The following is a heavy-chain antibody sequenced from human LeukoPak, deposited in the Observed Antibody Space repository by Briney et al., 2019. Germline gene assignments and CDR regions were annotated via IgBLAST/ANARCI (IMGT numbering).Heavy chain of an antibody. CDR1: GFTFSSYA. Sequence: GGSLRLSCAASGFTFSSYAMSWVRQAPGKGLEWVSATSGSGGSTYYADSVKGRFTISRDNSKNTLYLQLNSLRAEDTAVYYCAKGRGYCTGGSCYSDYWGQGTLVTVSS. V-gene: IGHV3-23*01. CDR2: TSGSGGST. CDR3: AKGRGYCTGGSCYSDY. D-gene: IGHD2-15*01. J-gene: IGHJ4*02.